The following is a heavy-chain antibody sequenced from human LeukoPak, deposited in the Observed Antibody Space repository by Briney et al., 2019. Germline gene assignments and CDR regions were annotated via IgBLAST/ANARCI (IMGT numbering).Heavy chain of an antibody. CDR1: GGSISSGGYY. CDR2: IYYSGST. D-gene: IGHD3-3*01. J-gene: IGHJ6*02. V-gene: IGHV4-31*03. CDR3: ARHDRYYDSRGYGMDV. Sequence: RPSETLSLTCTVSGGSISSGGYYWSWIRQHPGKGLEWIGYIYYSGSTYYNPSLKSRVTISVDTSKNQFSLKLSSVTAADTAVYYCARHDRYYDSRGYGMDVWGQGTTVTVSS.